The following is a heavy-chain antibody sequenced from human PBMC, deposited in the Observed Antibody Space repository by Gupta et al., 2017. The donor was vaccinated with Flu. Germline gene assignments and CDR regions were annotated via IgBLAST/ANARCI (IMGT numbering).Heavy chain of an antibody. CDR2: VDTDGSGT. V-gene: IGHV3-74*01. CDR3: ATGVED. D-gene: IGHD1-1*01. J-gene: IGHJ6*02. Sequence: EMQLVQSGECFVRPERSLRLSCAPSGFTFNNSWMHWVSQVPGKWRGGASRVDTDGSGTSYAVSVKGRFTISRDNAKNTVDLQMYCWRAEDTGVYYCATGVEDWGQGTRVTVSS. CDR1: GFTFNNSW.